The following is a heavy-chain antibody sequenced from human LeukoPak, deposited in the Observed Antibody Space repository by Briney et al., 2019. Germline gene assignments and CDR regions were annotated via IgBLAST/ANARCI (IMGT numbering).Heavy chain of an antibody. Sequence: SETLSLTCTVSGVSISSYYWSWIRQPPGKGLEWIGYIYFSGSTNYNPSLKSRLTISVDTSKNQFSLKLSSVTAADTAVYYCARAYTIFGVVIDFDYWSQGTLVTVSS. J-gene: IGHJ4*02. D-gene: IGHD3-3*01. CDR1: GVSISSYY. CDR2: IYFSGST. V-gene: IGHV4-59*08. CDR3: ARAYTIFGVVIDFDY.